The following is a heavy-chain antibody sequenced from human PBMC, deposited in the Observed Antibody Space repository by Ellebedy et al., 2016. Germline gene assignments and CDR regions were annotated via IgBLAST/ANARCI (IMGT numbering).Heavy chain of an antibody. J-gene: IGHJ3*02. Sequence: GGSLRLXXAASGFTFSSYAMHWVRQAPGKGLEWVAVISYDGSNKYYADSVKGRFTISRDNSKNTLYLQMNSLRAEDTAVYYCVKEAGNWNDVHGDAFDIWGQGTMVTVSS. CDR3: VKEAGNWNDVHGDAFDI. CDR1: GFTFSSYA. CDR2: ISYDGSNK. V-gene: IGHV3-30-3*01. D-gene: IGHD1-1*01.